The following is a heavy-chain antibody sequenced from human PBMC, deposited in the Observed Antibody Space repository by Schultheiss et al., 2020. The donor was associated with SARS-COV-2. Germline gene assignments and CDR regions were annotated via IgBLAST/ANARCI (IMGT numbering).Heavy chain of an antibody. J-gene: IGHJ4*02. Sequence: SETLSLTCTVSGDPIIGYYWTWIRQPPGKGLEWIGYIYYSGSTNYNPSLKSRVTMSLDTSKFQFSLKVSSVTAADTAMYYCARREYTGDIFDYWGQGTLVTVTS. CDR1: GDPIIGYY. CDR2: IYYSGST. CDR3: ARREYTGDIFDY. D-gene: IGHD2-15*01. V-gene: IGHV4-59*13.